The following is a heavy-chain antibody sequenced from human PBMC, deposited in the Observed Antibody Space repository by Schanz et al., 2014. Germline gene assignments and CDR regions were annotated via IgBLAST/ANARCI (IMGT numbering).Heavy chain of an antibody. J-gene: IGHJ4*02. V-gene: IGHV1-46*03. D-gene: IGHD3-22*01. CDR2: VNPSVRGT. CDR1: GYTLSAYS. CDR3: ASAFDSSGYYFDY. Sequence: QVQLVQSGTQVKKPGASVKVSCKASGYTLSAYSLHWVRQAPGQGLEWMGIVNPSVRGTHFAREFQGRVTVTSDTSTSTVYMELRGLRSEDTAVYYCASAFDSSGYYFDYWGQGTLVTVSS.